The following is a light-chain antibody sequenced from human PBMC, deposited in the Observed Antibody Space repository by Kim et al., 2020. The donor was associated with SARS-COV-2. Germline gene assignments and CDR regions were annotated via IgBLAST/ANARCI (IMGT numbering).Light chain of an antibody. CDR1: SSDVGGYNY. CDR2: DVS. Sequence: QSALTQPASVSGSPGQSITISCTGTSSDVGGYNYVSWYQQHPGKAPKLIIYDVSKWPSGFSSRFSGSKSGNTASLTISGLQAEDEADYYCNSFTSTNTWVFGGGTQLTVL. J-gene: IGLJ3*02. CDR3: NSFTSTNTWV. V-gene: IGLV2-14*01.